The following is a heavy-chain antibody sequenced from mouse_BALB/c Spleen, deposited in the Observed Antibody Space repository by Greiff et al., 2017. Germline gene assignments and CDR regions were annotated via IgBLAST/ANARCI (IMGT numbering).Heavy chain of an antibody. Sequence: ESGAELVRPGVSVKISCKGSGYTFTDYAMHWVKQSHAKSLEWIGVISTYYGDASYNQKFKGKATMTVDKSSSTAYMELARLTSEDSAIYYCASGKVRRDYAMDYWGQGTSVTVSS. J-gene: IGHJ4*01. V-gene: IGHV1S137*01. CDR2: ISTYYGDA. CDR1: GYTFTDYA. CDR3: ASGKVRRDYAMDY. D-gene: IGHD2-14*01.